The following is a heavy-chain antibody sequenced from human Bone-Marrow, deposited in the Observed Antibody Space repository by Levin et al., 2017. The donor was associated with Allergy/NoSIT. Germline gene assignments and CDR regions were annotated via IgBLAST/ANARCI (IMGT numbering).Heavy chain of an antibody. CDR3: ARGTPIMTSTLRAFDI. Sequence: SETLSLTCSVSGGYIRSFYWSWIRQPPGKGLEWIGYIYSGGTTDYNPSFRNRATISITTSKSQVSLKVTSVTPADTAVYYCARGTPIMTSTLRAFDIWGQGTMVTVSS. J-gene: IGHJ3*02. CDR2: IYSGGTT. D-gene: IGHD3-16*01. V-gene: IGHV4-59*01. CDR1: GGYIRSFY.